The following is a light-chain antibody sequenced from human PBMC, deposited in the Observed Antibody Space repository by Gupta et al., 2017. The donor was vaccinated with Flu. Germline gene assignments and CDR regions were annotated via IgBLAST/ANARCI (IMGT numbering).Light chain of an antibody. Sequence: GTLSLSPGESATLSCRASQKISSGYLAWYQQRPGQAPSLLICNASSRAAGIPDRISGSDSGTDFSLTISRLEPEDFGLYYCQQYDSSPQTFGPGTRVEI. CDR1: QKISSGY. CDR3: QQYDSSPQT. CDR2: NAS. V-gene: IGKV3-20*01. J-gene: IGKJ3*01.